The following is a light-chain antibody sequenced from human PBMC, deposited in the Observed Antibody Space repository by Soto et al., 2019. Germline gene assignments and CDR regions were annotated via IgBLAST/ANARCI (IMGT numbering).Light chain of an antibody. Sequence: EIVLTQSPDTLSLSPGERATLSCRASQSVSGYLGWYQQKPGQAPRLLIYDASNRAYGVPARFRGSGSGTNFTLTIASLEPEDFAVYYCQQHNNWPYTFGQGTKLEIK. V-gene: IGKV3-11*01. CDR1: QSVSGY. CDR2: DAS. CDR3: QQHNNWPYT. J-gene: IGKJ2*01.